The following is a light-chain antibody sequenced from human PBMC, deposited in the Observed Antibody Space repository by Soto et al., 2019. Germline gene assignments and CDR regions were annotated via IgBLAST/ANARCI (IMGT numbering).Light chain of an antibody. CDR1: QSISNW. CDR3: QQYNTYSA. V-gene: IGKV1-5*01. J-gene: IGKJ1*01. CDR2: DAS. Sequence: DIQMTQSPSTLSASVGDRVTITCRASQSISNWLAWYQQKPGKAPKLLIYDASSLESGVPSRFSGSGSVTEFTLTISSLRPDDFATYYCQQYNTYSAFGQGTKVDIK.